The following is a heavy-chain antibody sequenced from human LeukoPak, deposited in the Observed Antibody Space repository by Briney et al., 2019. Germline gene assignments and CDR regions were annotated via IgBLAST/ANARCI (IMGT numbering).Heavy chain of an antibody. CDR2: IYTSGST. V-gene: IGHV4-61*02. Sequence: SETLSLTCTVSGGSISSGSYYWSWIRQPAGKGLEWIGRIYTSGSTNYNPSLKSRVTISVDTSKNQFSLKLSSVTAADTAVYYCAREGRYCSSTSCVNWGQGNLVPGSS. CDR3: AREGRYCSSTSCVN. D-gene: IGHD2-2*01. J-gene: IGHJ4*02. CDR1: GGSISSGSYY.